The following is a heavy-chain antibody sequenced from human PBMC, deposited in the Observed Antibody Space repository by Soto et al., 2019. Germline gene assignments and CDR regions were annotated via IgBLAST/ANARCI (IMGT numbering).Heavy chain of an antibody. CDR2: ISDNGSDK. J-gene: IGHJ4*02. CDR3: ASDPFGQTYPVVYDY. D-gene: IGHD3-3*01. V-gene: IGHV3-30*03. CDR1: GFTFSRYG. Sequence: QVHLVESGGGVVQPERSLRLSCAASGFTFSRYGMHWVRQTPGKGLEWVAVISDNGSDKYYGDSVKGRFTISRDNSKNTLDLQMTSLRAEDTAVYFCASDPFGQTYPVVYDYWGQGTLVTVSS.